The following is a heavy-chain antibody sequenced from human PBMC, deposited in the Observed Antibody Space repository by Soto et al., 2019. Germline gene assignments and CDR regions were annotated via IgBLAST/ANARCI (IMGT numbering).Heavy chain of an antibody. J-gene: IGHJ3*02. CDR1: GASISSTRYY. CDR3: ARPTSTDLRDPFDI. Sequence: SETLSLTCPVSGASISSTRYYWGWIRQPPGQGLEWIGSIYYSGYAYYNPSLKSRVTISVDTSRDQFSLNLRSMTAADTAVYYCARPTSTDLRDPFDIWGQGIMVTVSS. CDR2: IYYSGYA. V-gene: IGHV4-39*01. D-gene: IGHD4-17*01.